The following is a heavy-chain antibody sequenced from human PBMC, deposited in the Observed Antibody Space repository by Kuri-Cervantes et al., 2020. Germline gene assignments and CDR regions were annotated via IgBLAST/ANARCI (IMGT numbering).Heavy chain of an antibody. Sequence: GESLKISCAASGFTFSSYGMHWVRQAPGKGLEWVAFIRYDGSNKYYADSVKGRFTISRDNSKNTLYLQMNSLRAEDTAVYYCAKDLGYSYGFDYWGQGTLVTVSS. V-gene: IGHV3-30*02. CDR2: IRYDGSNK. D-gene: IGHD5-18*01. CDR1: GFTFSSYG. J-gene: IGHJ4*02. CDR3: AKDLGYSYGFDY.